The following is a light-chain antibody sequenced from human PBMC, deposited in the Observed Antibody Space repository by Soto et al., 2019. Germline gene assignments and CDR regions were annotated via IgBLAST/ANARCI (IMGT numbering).Light chain of an antibody. J-gene: IGLJ1*01. CDR1: SGHSSYA. CDR2: LNSDGSH. Sequence: QLVLTQSPSASASLGASVKLTCTLSSGHSSYAIAWHQQQPEKGPRYLMKLNSDGSHSKGDGIPDRFSGSSSGAERYLTTSSLQSEDEADYYCQTGGTGDVFGTGTKLTVL. CDR3: QTGGTGDV. V-gene: IGLV4-69*01.